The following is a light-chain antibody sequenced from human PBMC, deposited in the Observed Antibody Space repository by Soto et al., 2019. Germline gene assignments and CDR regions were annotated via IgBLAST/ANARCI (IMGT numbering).Light chain of an antibody. CDR2: DAS. Sequence: EIVLTQSPATLSLSPGDIATLSFRASQSVSIYLAWYQQKPGQAPRLLIYDASNRATGIPARFSGSGSGTDFTLTLSSLEPEDVAVYYCQQRKFWPPITFGQGTRVET. J-gene: IGKJ5*01. CDR3: QQRKFWPPIT. CDR1: QSVSIY. V-gene: IGKV3-11*01.